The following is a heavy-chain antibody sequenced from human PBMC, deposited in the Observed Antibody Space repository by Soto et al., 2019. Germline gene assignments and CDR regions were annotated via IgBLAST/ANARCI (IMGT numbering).Heavy chain of an antibody. D-gene: IGHD5-12*01. CDR3: ARDMGWLQLAGFDY. CDR2: IWDDGSNK. V-gene: IGHV3-33*01. Sequence: QVQLVESGGGVVQPGRSLRLSCAASGFTFSSYGMHWVRQAPGKGLEWVAVIWDDGSNKYYADSVKGRFTISRDNSKNTLYLQMNSLRAEDTAVYYCARDMGWLQLAGFDYWGQGTLVTVSS. CDR1: GFTFSSYG. J-gene: IGHJ4*02.